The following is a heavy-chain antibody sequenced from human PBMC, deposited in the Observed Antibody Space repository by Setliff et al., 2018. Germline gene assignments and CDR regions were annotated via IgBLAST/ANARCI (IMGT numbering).Heavy chain of an antibody. Sequence: GGSLRLSCGASGFTFRKYWMYWVRQVPGKGLVWVARINGDGSITNYADSVKGRFTISGDKSKNTLYLQMNNVRADDTAVYYCRIRFGELLRDYWGQGTLVTV. D-gene: IGHD3-10*01. CDR2: INGDGSIT. V-gene: IGHV3-74*01. CDR1: GFTFRKYW. CDR3: RIRFGELLRDY. J-gene: IGHJ4*02.